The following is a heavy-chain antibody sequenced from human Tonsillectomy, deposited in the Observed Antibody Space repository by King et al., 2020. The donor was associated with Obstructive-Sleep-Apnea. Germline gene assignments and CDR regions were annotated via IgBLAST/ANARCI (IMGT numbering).Heavy chain of an antibody. V-gene: IGHV3-9*01. J-gene: IGHJ4*02. CDR1: GFTFDDYA. CDR2: ISWNSGSI. Sequence: VQLVESGGGLVQPGRSLRLSCAASGFTFDDYAMDWVRQAPGKGLGWVSGISWNSGSIGYGDFVKGRFTISRDNAKNSLYLQMNSLGAEDTALYYCAKDHYYGSGSYFPADYWGQGTLVTVSS. CDR3: AKDHYYGSGSYFPADY. D-gene: IGHD3-10*01.